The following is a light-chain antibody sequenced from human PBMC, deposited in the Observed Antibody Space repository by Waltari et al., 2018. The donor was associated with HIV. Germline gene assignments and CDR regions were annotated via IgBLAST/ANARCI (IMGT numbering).Light chain of an antibody. J-gene: IGKJ2*01. CDR3: QQYASSVSYT. Sequence: LVLTQSPVTLSFSPRERAHLLCRLSQTLSSNYLAWYQQKPGQAPRPLIYGASSRATGIPDRFSGSGSCTDFTLIITKLEPEDVAVYYCQQYASSVSYTFGQGTKLEIK. V-gene: IGKV3-20*01. CDR2: GAS. CDR1: QTLSSNY.